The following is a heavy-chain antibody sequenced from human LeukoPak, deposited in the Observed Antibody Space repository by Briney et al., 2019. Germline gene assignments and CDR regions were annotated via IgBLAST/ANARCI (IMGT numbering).Heavy chain of an antibody. J-gene: IGHJ6*02. CDR2: IYYTGST. CDR1: GGSISGYF. CDR3: ARHDPVGHFLRGMDV. Sequence: SETLSLTCAVSGGSISGYFWSWSRQPPGKGLEWIGYIYYTGSTIYNPSLRSRVTMSVDVSKNQFSLDLTSVTAADTAVYYCARHDPVGHFLRGMDVWGQRTTVTVSS. V-gene: IGHV4-59*08. D-gene: IGHD2/OR15-2a*01.